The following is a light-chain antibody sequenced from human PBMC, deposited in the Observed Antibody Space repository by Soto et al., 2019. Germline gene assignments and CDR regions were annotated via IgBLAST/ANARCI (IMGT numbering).Light chain of an antibody. Sequence: EIVLTQSPATLSLSPGERATLSCRASQSVSSYLAWNQQKPGQAPRLLIYDASNSATGIPARFSGSGSGTDFTLTISSLGREDFGVYFCQQRSIFGGGTKVEIK. CDR2: DAS. CDR1: QSVSSY. CDR3: QQRSI. V-gene: IGKV3-11*01. J-gene: IGKJ4*01.